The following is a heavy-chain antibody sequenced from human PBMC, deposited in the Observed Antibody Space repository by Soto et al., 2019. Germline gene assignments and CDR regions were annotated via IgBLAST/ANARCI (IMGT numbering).Heavy chain of an antibody. CDR2: ITSSSSYT. V-gene: IGHV3-11*03. Sequence: GGSLRLSCAASGFTFSDYYMSWIRQAPGKGLEWLSYITSSSSYTHYADSVKGRFTISRDNAKNSLYLQMNSLRADDTAVYYCAGGQDNLAVNFDYWGQGTLVTVSS. D-gene: IGHD1-1*01. CDR1: GFTFSDYY. CDR3: AGGQDNLAVNFDY. J-gene: IGHJ4*02.